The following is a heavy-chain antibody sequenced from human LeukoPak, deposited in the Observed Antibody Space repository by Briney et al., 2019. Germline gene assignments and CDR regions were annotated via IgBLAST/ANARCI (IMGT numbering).Heavy chain of an antibody. CDR1: GGSINYYY. D-gene: IGHD3-10*01. CDR3: ARHFTGEKGFDP. J-gene: IGHJ5*02. V-gene: IGHV4-59*08. Sequence: PSETLTLTCTVSGGSINYYYWSWIRQPPGRGLEWIGYTYYSGGTNYNPSFKSRVTISVDTSKNQFSLKLTSVTAADTAVYYCARHFTGEKGFDPWGQGTLVTVSS. CDR2: TYYSGGT.